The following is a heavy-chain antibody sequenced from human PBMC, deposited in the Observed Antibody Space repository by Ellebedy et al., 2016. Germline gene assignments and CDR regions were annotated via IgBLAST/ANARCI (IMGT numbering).Heavy chain of an antibody. J-gene: IGHJ5*02. Sequence: ASVKVSCKASGGTFSSYAISWVRQAPGQGLEWMGRIIPMLGIANYAQKFQGRVTLTADKSTSTVYMDVSSLRSDDTAVYYCAAGNDGGWFDPWGQGTLVTVSS. CDR3: AAGNDGGWFDP. V-gene: IGHV1-69*04. CDR1: GGTFSSYA. D-gene: IGHD1-1*01. CDR2: IIPMLGIA.